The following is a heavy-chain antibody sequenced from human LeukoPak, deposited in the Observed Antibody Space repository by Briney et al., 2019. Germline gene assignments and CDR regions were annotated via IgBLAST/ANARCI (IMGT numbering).Heavy chain of an antibody. CDR3: AREHTIFWVAGYY. CDR1: GFTFSDYY. J-gene: IGHJ4*02. Sequence: GGSLRLSCAASGFTFSDYYMSWIRQAPGKGLEWVSYISSSGSTIYYADSVKGRFTISRDNAKNSLYLQMNSLRAEDTAVYYWAREHTIFWVAGYYLGQGTLVTVSS. CDR2: ISSSGSTI. D-gene: IGHD3-3*01. V-gene: IGHV3-11*04.